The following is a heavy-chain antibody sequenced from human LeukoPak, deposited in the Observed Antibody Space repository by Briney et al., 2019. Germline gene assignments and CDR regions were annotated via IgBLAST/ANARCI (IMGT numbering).Heavy chain of an antibody. V-gene: IGHV4-59*08. CDR2: VYYSGAT. J-gene: IGHJ4*02. CDR1: GGSISSYY. D-gene: IGHD6-19*01. CDR3: ARRVAVTGIYCFDH. Sequence: SETLSLTCTVSGGSISSYYWSWIRQPPGKGLEWIGYVYYSGATNYNPSLKSRVTISLDTSKNQFSLRLNSVTAADTAVYYCARRVAVTGIYCFDHWGQGTPVTVSS.